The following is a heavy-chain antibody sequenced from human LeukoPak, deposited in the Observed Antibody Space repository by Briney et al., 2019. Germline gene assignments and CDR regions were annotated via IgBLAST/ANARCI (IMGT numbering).Heavy chain of an antibody. Sequence: ASVKVSCKASGYTFTGYYMHWVRQAPGQGLEWMGWINPNSGGTNYAQKFQGRVTMTRDTSISTAYMELSRLRSDDTAVYYCATDSPLGSGSYGLRNYYYYMDVWGKGTTVTVSS. V-gene: IGHV1-2*02. CDR2: INPNSGGT. J-gene: IGHJ6*03. CDR3: ATDSPLGSGSYGLRNYYYYMDV. D-gene: IGHD1-26*01. CDR1: GYTFTGYY.